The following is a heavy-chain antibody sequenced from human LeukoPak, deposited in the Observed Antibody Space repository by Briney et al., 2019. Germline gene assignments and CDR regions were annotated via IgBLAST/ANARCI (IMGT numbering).Heavy chain of an antibody. Sequence: GASVTVSCKASGYTFTSFGISWVRQAPGQGPEWMGWISAYNGNTNYVQKFQGRVTMTTDTSTNTAYMELRSLTSDDTAVYYCARDLGLDTTMIFFDYWGQGTVVTVSS. CDR1: GYTFTSFG. D-gene: IGHD5-18*01. V-gene: IGHV1-18*01. CDR2: ISAYNGNT. J-gene: IGHJ4*02. CDR3: ARDLGLDTTMIFFDY.